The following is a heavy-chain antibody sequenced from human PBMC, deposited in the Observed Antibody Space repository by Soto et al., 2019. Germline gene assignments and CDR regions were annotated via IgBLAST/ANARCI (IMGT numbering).Heavy chain of an antibody. Sequence: QVQLQQWGAGLLKPSETVSLTCAVYGGSFIGYYGTWLRQTPGKGLEWIGEINHSGSTNYNPSLKSRVTISAETSKKQFSLRLSSVTTADTAVYYCATLGHYDFWSGFRKGNWFYPWGQGTLVTVSS. J-gene: IGHJ5*02. CDR3: ATLGHYDFWSGFRKGNWFYP. CDR1: GGSFIGYY. V-gene: IGHV4-34*01. CDR2: INHSGST. D-gene: IGHD3-3*01.